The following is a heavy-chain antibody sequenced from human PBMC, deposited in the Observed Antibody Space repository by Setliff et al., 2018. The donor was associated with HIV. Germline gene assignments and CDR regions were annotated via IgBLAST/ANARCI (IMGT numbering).Heavy chain of an antibody. Sequence: GGSLRLSCAASGFTFSSYAMSWVRQAPGKGLEWVSAISPSGGSTYYADSVRGRFTISRDNSKNTLYLQMNSLRAEDTALYYCARKYYYDSSGYYSFDYWGQGALVTVTS. CDR3: ARKYYYDSSGYYSFDY. V-gene: IGHV3-23*01. J-gene: IGHJ4*02. CDR1: GFTFSSYA. CDR2: ISPSGGST. D-gene: IGHD3-22*01.